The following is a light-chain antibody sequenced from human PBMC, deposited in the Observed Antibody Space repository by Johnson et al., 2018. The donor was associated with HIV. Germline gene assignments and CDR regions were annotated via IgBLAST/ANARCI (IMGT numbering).Light chain of an antibody. Sequence: QSVLTQPPSVSAAPGQKVTISCSGSNSNIGSNYVSWYQQLPGTAPKLLIYDNNKRPSGIPDRFSGSKSGTSATLGITGLQTGDEADYYCGTWDSSLRGIFGTGTKVTVL. CDR1: NSNIGSNY. J-gene: IGLJ1*01. V-gene: IGLV1-51*01. CDR2: DNN. CDR3: GTWDSSLRGI.